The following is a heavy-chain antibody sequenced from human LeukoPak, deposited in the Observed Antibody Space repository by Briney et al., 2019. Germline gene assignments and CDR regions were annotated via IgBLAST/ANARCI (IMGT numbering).Heavy chain of an antibody. J-gene: IGHJ3*02. CDR1: GGSVSSGSYY. Sequence: SETLSLTCTVSGGSVSSGSYYWSWIRQPPGKGLEWIGYIYYSGGTNYSPSLKSRVTISIDTSKNQFSLKLSSVTAADTAVFYCARGGGYSYGYAFDIWGQGTMVTVS. D-gene: IGHD5-18*01. V-gene: IGHV4-61*01. CDR2: IYYSGGT. CDR3: ARGGGYSYGYAFDI.